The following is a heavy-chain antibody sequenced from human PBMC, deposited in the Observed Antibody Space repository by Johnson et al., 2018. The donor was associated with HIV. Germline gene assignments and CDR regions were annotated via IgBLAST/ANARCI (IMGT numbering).Heavy chain of an antibody. V-gene: IGHV3-74*02. CDR2: INSDGSGT. J-gene: IGHJ3*02. CDR1: GFIVSSNY. Sequence: VQLVESGGGLVQPGGSLRLSCVASGFIVSSNYMSWVRQAPGKGLVWVSRINSDGSGTSYADSVKGRFTISRDNSKNTLFLQMNSLRPEDTALYACVKPPREVTVVDAFDIWGQGTMVTVSS. CDR3: VKPPREVTVVDAFDI. D-gene: IGHD4-23*01.